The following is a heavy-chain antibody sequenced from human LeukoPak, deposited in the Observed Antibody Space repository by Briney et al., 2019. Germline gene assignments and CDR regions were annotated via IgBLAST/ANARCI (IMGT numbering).Heavy chain of an antibody. Sequence: SETLSLTCTVSGGSISSSSYYWGWIRQPPGKGLEWIGSIYYSGSTYYNPSLKSRVTISVDTSKNQFSLKLSSVTAADTAVYYCARDASSSWYGSFGYWGQGTLVTVSS. CDR1: GGSISSSSYY. D-gene: IGHD6-13*01. J-gene: IGHJ4*02. CDR3: ARDASSSWYGSFGY. CDR2: IYYSGST. V-gene: IGHV4-39*02.